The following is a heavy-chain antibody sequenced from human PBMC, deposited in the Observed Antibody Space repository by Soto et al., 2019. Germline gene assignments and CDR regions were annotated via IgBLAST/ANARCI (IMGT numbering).Heavy chain of an antibody. J-gene: IGHJ6*02. V-gene: IGHV1-2*02. Sequence: ASVKVSCKASGYTFTGYYMHWVRQAPGQGLEWMGWINPNSGGTNYAQKFQGRVTMTRDTSISTAYMELSRLRSDDTAVYYCARANFDTYGMDVWGQGTKVTVSS. D-gene: IGHD3-9*01. CDR3: ARANFDTYGMDV. CDR1: GYTFTGYY. CDR2: INPNSGGT.